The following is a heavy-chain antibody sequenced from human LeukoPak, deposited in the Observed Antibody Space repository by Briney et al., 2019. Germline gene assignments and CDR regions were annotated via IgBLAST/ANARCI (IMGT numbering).Heavy chain of an antibody. CDR3: ARSRDIVGATHWFDP. Sequence: SVRVSCKASGYTFTSYGISWVRQAPGQGLEWMGGIIPIFGTANYAQKFQGRVTITADESTSTAYMELSSLRSEDTAVYYCARSRDIVGATHWFDPWGQGTLVTVSS. CDR2: IIPIFGTA. V-gene: IGHV1-69*13. CDR1: GYTFTSYG. D-gene: IGHD1-26*01. J-gene: IGHJ5*02.